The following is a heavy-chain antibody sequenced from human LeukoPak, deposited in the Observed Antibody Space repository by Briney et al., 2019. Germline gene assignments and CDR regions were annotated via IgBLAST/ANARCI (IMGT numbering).Heavy chain of an antibody. J-gene: IGHJ4*02. V-gene: IGHV4-59*01. D-gene: IGHD3-10*01. CDR3: ARESWVVGELRDMR. CDR1: GGSIGTYF. Sequence: SETLSLTCTVSGGSIGTYFWSWTRQPPGKGLEWVWYIYYTGSTSYNPCLKSRVTISVDTSRNQICLMLNSVTAADTAVYYCARESWVVGELRDMRWGQGTLVTVSS. CDR2: IYYTGST.